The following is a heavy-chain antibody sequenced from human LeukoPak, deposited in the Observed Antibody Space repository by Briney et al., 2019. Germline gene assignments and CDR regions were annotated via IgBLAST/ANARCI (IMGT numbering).Heavy chain of an antibody. CDR1: GFTFSSYS. Sequence: GGSLRLSCAASGFTFSSYSMNWVRQAPGKGLEWVSSISSSSSYIYYADSVKGRFTISRDNAKNSLYLQMNSLRAEDTAVYYCARDYRFLGTYYYDSSGYYWAGWYFDLWGRGTLVTVSS. D-gene: IGHD3-22*01. V-gene: IGHV3-21*01. J-gene: IGHJ2*01. CDR2: ISSSSSYI. CDR3: ARDYRFLGTYYYDSSGYYWAGWYFDL.